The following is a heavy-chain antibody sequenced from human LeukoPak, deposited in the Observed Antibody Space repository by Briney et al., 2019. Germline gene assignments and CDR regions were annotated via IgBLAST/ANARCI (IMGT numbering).Heavy chain of an antibody. CDR3: AKNTLLWFGELLG. CDR1: GFTFSSYA. CDR2: ISGSGGST. V-gene: IGHV3-23*01. D-gene: IGHD3-10*01. J-gene: IGHJ4*02. Sequence: GGSLRLSCAAAGFTFSSYAMSWVRQAPGKGLEWVSAISGSGGSTYYADSVKGRFTISRDNSKNTLYLQMNSLRAEDTAVYYCAKNTLLWFGELLGWGQGTLVTVSS.